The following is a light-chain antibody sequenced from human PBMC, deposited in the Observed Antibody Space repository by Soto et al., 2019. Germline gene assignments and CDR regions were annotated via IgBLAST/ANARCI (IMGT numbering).Light chain of an antibody. V-gene: IGKV1-39*01. Sequence: DIQMTQSPSSLSASVGDRVTITCRASQTIGANLNWYRQKLGKAPTLLISDASTLQSGVPSRFSGPGSGTDFALTITSLLPDDSPTYYCQQSYTTVSTFGQGTKVEIK. CDR1: QTIGAN. J-gene: IGKJ2*01. CDR3: QQSYTTVST. CDR2: DAS.